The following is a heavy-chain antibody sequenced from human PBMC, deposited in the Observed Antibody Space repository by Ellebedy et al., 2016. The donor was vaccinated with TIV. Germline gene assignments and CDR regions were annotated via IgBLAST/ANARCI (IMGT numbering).Heavy chain of an antibody. D-gene: IGHD3-10*01. V-gene: IGHV3-23*01. CDR2: ISGFDGSA. CDR3: ARVQLVWFESDC. Sequence: PGGSLRLSCEASGFIFSNYALSWVRQAPGKGLEWVSAISGFDGSANYADSVKGRFIASRDNPMNTLYLQMNSLRAEDTAVYYCARVQLVWFESDCWGQGTLVTVSS. J-gene: IGHJ4*02. CDR1: GFIFSNYA.